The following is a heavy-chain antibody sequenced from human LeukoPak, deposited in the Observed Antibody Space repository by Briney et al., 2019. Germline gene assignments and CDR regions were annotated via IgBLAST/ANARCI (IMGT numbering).Heavy chain of an antibody. CDR3: VRHRTNLPDY. J-gene: IGHJ4*02. CDR1: GYSFTSSW. Sequence: GASLNFSGKASGYSFTSSWSGWVRQLRGRGREWTGIIYPGDSDTRYRPSFQGQATISADKPSSPAYVQWSSLKASDSAIYYCVRHRTNLPDYWGQGTLVTVSS. D-gene: IGHD2-8*01. V-gene: IGHV5-51*04. CDR2: IYPGDSDT.